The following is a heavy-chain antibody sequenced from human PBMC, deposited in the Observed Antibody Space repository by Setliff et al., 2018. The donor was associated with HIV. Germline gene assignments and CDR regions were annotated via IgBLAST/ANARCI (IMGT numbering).Heavy chain of an antibody. Sequence: ASVKVSCKASGYTFTGYYMHWVRQAPGQGLEWMGIINPSGGSTSYAQKFQGRVTMTRDTSISTAYMEVSRLRSDDTAVYYCARGVQSPPHYSYYYMDVWGEGTMVTVSS. D-gene: IGHD3-3*01. V-gene: IGHV1-46*01. J-gene: IGHJ6*03. CDR1: GYTFTGYY. CDR2: INPSGGST. CDR3: ARGVQSPPHYSYYYMDV.